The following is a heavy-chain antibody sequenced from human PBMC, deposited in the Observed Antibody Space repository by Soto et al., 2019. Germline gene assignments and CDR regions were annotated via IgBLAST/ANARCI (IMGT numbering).Heavy chain of an antibody. CDR3: ATATISPVSATLYHYGMDV. CDR2: IMPVFHTT. D-gene: IGHD6-25*01. J-gene: IGHJ6*02. V-gene: IGHV1-69*01. Sequence: QVQLVQSGAEVKKPGSSVKVSCQASGGTFNNFAFTWVRQAPGQGLEWLGGIMPVFHTTNIAQTFQDRITVTADDFTPTVYMAMTILKYDDTAVYYCATATISPVSATLYHYGMDVWCQVTTVTVSS. CDR1: GGTFNNFA.